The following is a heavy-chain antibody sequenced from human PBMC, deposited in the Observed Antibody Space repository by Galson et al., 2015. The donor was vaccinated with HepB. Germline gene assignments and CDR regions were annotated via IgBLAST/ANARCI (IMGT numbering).Heavy chain of an antibody. Sequence: SLRLSCAASGFSFNTYGMNWVRQAPGKGLEWVAFIRYDGEIQYYAGSVRGRFTISRDNPENTLYLQMDSLRVEDTAVFYCAREGPYWRGHPSYSDYWGQGTLVIVSS. CDR1: GFSFNTYG. D-gene: IGHD3-3*01. CDR2: IRYDGEIQ. CDR3: AREGPYWRGHPSYSDY. V-gene: IGHV3-33*08. J-gene: IGHJ4*02.